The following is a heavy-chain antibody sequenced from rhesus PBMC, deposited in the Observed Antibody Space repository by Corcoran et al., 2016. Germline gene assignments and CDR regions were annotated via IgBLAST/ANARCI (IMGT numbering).Heavy chain of an antibody. J-gene: IGHJ4*01. D-gene: IGHD3-3*01. CDR3: ARARYYNIWTGYSPDF. CDR2: ISGCLGST. V-gene: IGHV4-173*01. CDR1: GGSINNNY. Sequence: QLQLQESGPGLVKPSETLSLTCAVSGGSINNNYWSWIRQPPGKGLEWIGRISGCLGSTDYSPSIKRRVTIATDTAKNQCSMKLSSVTAADTAVYYWARARYYNIWTGYSPDFWGQGVLVTVSS.